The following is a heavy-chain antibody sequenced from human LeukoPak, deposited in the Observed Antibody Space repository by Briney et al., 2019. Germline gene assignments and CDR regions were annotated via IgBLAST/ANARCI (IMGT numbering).Heavy chain of an antibody. D-gene: IGHD5-12*01. Sequence: GGSLRLSCAASGFTFRSYWMHWVRQSPGKGLVWVSRVNSDGSTTTYADSVKGRFTISRDNAKNTLYLQMNSLSAEDTALYYRARVRDYDAHFDYWGQGILVTVSS. CDR3: ARVRDYDAHFDY. V-gene: IGHV3-74*01. J-gene: IGHJ4*02. CDR1: GFTFRSYW. CDR2: VNSDGSTT.